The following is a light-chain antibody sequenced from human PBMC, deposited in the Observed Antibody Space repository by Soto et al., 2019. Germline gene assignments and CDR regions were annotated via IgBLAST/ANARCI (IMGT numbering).Light chain of an antibody. CDR1: QSVSSY. J-gene: IGKJ1*01. V-gene: IGKV3-11*01. CDR2: DAS. CDR3: QQYRNWPRT. Sequence: EIVFTQSPATLSLSPGERATLSCRASQSVSSYLAWYQQKPGQAPRLLIYDASNRATGIPARFSGRGSGTEFTLTINNLQSEDFAVYYCQQYRNWPRTFGQGTKVDIK.